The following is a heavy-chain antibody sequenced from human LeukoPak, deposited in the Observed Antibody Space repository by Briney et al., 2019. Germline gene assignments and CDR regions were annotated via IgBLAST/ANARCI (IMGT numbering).Heavy chain of an antibody. J-gene: IGHJ4*02. D-gene: IGHD1-26*01. CDR1: GGSFSGYY. CDR2: INHSGST. V-gene: IGHV4-34*01. Sequence: SETLSLTCAVYGGSFSGYYWSSIRQPPGKGLEWIGEINHSGSTNYNPSLKSRVTILVDTSKNQFSLKLSSVTAADTAVYYCARGVGAFDYWGQGALVTVSS. CDR3: ARGVGAFDY.